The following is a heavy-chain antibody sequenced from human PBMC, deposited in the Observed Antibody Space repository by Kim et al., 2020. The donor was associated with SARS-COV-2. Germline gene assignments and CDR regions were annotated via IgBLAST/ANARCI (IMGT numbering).Heavy chain of an antibody. CDR2: IYYSGST. D-gene: IGHD6-13*01. J-gene: IGHJ4*02. V-gene: IGHV4-59*13. Sequence: SETLSLTCTVSGGSISSYYWSWIRQPPGKGLEWIGYIYYSGSTNYNPSLKSRVSISVDTSKNQFSLKLSSVTAADTAVYYCARSSTGYSSFFFDYWGQGTLVTVSS. CDR3: ARSSTGYSSFFFDY. CDR1: GGSISSYY.